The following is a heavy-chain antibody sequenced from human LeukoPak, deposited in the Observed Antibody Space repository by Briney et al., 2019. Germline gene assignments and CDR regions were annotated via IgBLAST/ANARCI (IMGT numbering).Heavy chain of an antibody. CDR3: AKESQAIVGHYYFDY. Sequence: PGGSLRLSCAASGFTFSSYGMHWVRQAPGKGLEWVAFIRYDGSNKYYADSVKGRFTISRDNSKNTLYLQMNSLRAEDTAVYYCAKESQAIVGHYYFDYWGQGTLVTVSS. J-gene: IGHJ4*02. CDR1: GFTFSSYG. V-gene: IGHV3-30*02. D-gene: IGHD1-26*01. CDR2: IRYDGSNK.